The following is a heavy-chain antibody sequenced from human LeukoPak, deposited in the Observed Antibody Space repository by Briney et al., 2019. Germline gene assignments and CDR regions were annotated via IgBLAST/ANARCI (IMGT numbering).Heavy chain of an antibody. Sequence: TGGSLRLSCAASGFTFSSYGMHWVRQAPGKGLEWVANIKQDGSEKYYVDSVKGRFTISRDNAKNSLYLQMNSLRAEDTAVYYCARAKIAVADYWGQGTLVTVSS. V-gene: IGHV3-7*01. CDR1: GFTFSSYG. CDR3: ARAKIAVADY. D-gene: IGHD6-19*01. J-gene: IGHJ4*02. CDR2: IKQDGSEK.